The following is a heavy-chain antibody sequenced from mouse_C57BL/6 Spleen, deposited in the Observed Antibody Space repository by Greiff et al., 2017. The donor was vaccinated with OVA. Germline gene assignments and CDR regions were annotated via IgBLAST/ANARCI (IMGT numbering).Heavy chain of an antibody. Sequence: EVQRVESGGGLVKPGGSLKLSCAASGFTFSSYTMSWVRQTPEKRLEWVATISGGGGNTYYPDSVKGRFTISRDNAKNTLYLQMSSRRSEDTALYYCARHYDYDQYYFDYWGQGTTLTVSS. J-gene: IGHJ2*01. CDR1: GFTFSSYT. CDR3: ARHYDYDQYYFDY. D-gene: IGHD2-4*01. V-gene: IGHV5-9*01. CDR2: ISGGGGNT.